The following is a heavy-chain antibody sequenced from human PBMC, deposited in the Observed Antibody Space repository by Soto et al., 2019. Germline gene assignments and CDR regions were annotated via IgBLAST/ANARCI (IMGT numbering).Heavy chain of an antibody. CDR2: IDYSGNT. J-gene: IGHJ6*02. Sequence: ASETLSLTCTVSGDSITNSDYYWNWIRQSPGKGLEWIASIDYSGNTYYNPSLKSRVVISADTSKNLFSLKLRSVTAADTALYFFCRGGPYYYGFDVWGQGTTVTVSS. CDR1: GDSITNSDYY. CDR3: CRGGPYYYGFDV. V-gene: IGHV4-30-4*01.